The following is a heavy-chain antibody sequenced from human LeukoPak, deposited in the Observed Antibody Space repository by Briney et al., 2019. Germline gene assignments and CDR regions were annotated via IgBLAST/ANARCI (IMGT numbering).Heavy chain of an antibody. CDR3: AELGITMIGGV. Sequence: GKSLRLSCAASGFSFTTYWMSWVRQAPGKGLEWVANIKQDGTEKYYVDSVKGRFTISRDNAKNSLYLQMNSLRAEDTAVYYCAELGITMIGGVWGKGTTVTISS. D-gene: IGHD3-10*02. V-gene: IGHV3-7*01. J-gene: IGHJ6*04. CDR2: IKQDGTEK. CDR1: GFSFTTYW.